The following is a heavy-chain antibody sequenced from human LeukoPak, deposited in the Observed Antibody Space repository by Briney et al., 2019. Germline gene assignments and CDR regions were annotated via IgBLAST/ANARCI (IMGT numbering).Heavy chain of an antibody. CDR2: IYTSGST. D-gene: IGHD6-6*01. Sequence: PSETLSLTCTVSGGSISSYYWSWIRQPPGKGLEWIGYIYTSGSTNYNPSLKSRVTMSVDTSKNQFSLKLSSVTAADTAVYYCAREGSSSPHYYYYGMDVWGQGTTVTVSS. CDR1: GGSISSYY. V-gene: IGHV4-4*08. J-gene: IGHJ6*02. CDR3: AREGSSSPHYYYYGMDV.